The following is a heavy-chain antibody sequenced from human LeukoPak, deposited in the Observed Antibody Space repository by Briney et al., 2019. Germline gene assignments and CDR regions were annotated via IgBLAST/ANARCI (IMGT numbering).Heavy chain of an antibody. CDR3: ARGYSSGRYPAY. V-gene: IGHV1-3*01. Sequence: ASVKVSCKASGYTFASYAMHWARQAPGQRLEWMGWINAGNGNTKYSQKFQGRVTITRDTSASTAYMELSSLRSEDTAVYYCARGYSSGRYPAYWGQGTLVTDSS. CDR1: GYTFASYA. J-gene: IGHJ4*02. D-gene: IGHD6-19*01. CDR2: INAGNGNT.